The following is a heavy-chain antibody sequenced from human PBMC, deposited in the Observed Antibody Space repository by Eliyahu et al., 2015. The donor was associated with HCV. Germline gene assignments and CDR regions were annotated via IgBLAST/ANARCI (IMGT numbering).Heavy chain of an antibody. D-gene: IGHD6-13*01. V-gene: IGHV4-39*01. Sequence: QLQLQESGPGLVKPSETLSXTCTVSGDXIXVDHFWGWIRQPPGKGLEYIGXXLYXGNTHYNPALRSRVIISVDTSKNQFSLNLSSVTAADTAVYYCARLGLGSSWFYWGQGTLVTVSS. CDR2: XLYXGNT. CDR1: GDXIXVDHF. CDR3: ARLGLGSSWFY. J-gene: IGHJ4*02.